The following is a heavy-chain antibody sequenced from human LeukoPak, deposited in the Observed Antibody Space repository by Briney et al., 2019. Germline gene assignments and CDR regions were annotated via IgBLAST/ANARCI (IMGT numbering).Heavy chain of an antibody. CDR3: TRTAYCTNGVCYFTGFDH. D-gene: IGHD2-8*01. J-gene: IGHJ4*02. Sequence: GASVKVSCKASGYTFTTHDINWVRQATGQGLEWMGWMNPNSGNTGYAKEFQGRVTITRSASISTVYMEMSSLTSEDTAVYYCTRTAYCTNGVCYFTGFDHWGQGTLVTVSS. CDR2: MNPNSGNT. V-gene: IGHV1-8*03. CDR1: GYTFTTHD.